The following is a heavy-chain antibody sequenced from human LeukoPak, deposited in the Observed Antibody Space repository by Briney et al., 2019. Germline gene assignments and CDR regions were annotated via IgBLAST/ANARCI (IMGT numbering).Heavy chain of an antibody. CDR2: INPNSGGT. D-gene: IGHD3-9*01. J-gene: IGHJ3*02. CDR3: ARDRLRYFDWSSTGAFDI. CDR1: GYTFTGYY. Sequence: ASVKVSCKASGYTFTGYYMHWVRQAPGQGLEWMGWINPNSGGTNYAQKFQGRVTMTRDTSISTAYMELSRLRSDDTAVYYCARDRLRYFDWSSTGAFDIWGQGTMVTVSS. V-gene: IGHV1-2*02.